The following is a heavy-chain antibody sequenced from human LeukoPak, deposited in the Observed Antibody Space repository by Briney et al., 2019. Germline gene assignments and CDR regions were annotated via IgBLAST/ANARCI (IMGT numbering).Heavy chain of an antibody. J-gene: IGHJ5*02. CDR1: RGSISSSSYY. Sequence: PPETLSLTCTVSRGSISSSSYYWGWIRQPPGKGLEWIGSIYYSGSTYYNPSLKSRVTISVDTSKNQFSLKLSSVTAADTAVYYCARRILSSTSPFDPWGQGSLVTVSS. CDR2: IYYSGST. CDR3: ARRILSSTSPFDP. D-gene: IGHD2-2*01. V-gene: IGHV4-39*01.